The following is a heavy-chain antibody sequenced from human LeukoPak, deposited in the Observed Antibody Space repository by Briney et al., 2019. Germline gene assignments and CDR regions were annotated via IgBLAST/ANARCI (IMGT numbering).Heavy chain of an antibody. CDR3: ARGVAAIGKSPDY. V-gene: IGHV3-74*01. Sequence: GGSLRLSCAASGFTFSNYWMHWVRQAPGKGLVWVSCINSDGSSTIYADSVKGRFTISRDNAKNTLYLQMNSLRAEDTAVYYCARGVAAIGKSPDYWGQGTLVTVSS. D-gene: IGHD1-1*01. J-gene: IGHJ4*02. CDR1: GFTFSNYW. CDR2: INSDGSST.